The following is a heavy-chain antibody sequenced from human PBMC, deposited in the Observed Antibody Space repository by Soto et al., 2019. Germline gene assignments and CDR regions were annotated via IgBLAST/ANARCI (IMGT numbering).Heavy chain of an antibody. J-gene: IGHJ4*02. V-gene: IGHV3-30*18. CDR2: ISYDGSNK. CDR3: AKDIGQYYYDSSGYYGADY. CDR1: GFTFSSYG. Sequence: QVQLVESGGGVVQPGRSLRLSCAASGFTFSSYGMHWVRQAPGKGLEWVAVISYDGSNKYYADSVKGRFTISRDNSKNTLYLQMNSLRAEDTAVYYCAKDIGQYYYDSSGYYGADYWGQGTLVTVSS. D-gene: IGHD3-22*01.